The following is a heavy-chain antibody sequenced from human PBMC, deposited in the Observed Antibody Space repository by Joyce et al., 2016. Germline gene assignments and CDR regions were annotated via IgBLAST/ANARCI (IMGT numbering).Heavy chain of an antibody. CDR2: IEPSDSYP. D-gene: IGHD2-15*01. V-gene: IGHV5-10-1*01. Sequence: EVQLVQSGAEVKKPRESLRISCKGSGYSFTSYWINWVRQMPGKGLEWMGRIEPSDSYPNYSPSFQGHVTISADKSISTAYLQWSSLKASDTAMYYCARPRYCSGGSCLNWFDPWGQGTLVTVSS. J-gene: IGHJ5*02. CDR3: ARPRYCSGGSCLNWFDP. CDR1: GYSFTSYW.